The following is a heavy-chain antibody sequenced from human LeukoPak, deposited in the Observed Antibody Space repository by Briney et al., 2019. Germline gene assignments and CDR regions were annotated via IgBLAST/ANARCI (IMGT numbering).Heavy chain of an antibody. CDR3: ARDRPQQWLVRGQRGYYYYMDV. Sequence: PGRSLRLSCAASGFAFSSFAMHWVRQAPGKGLEWVANIKQDGSEKYYVDSVKGRFTISRDNAKNSLYLQMNSLRAEDTAVYYCARDRPQQWLVRGQRGYYYYMDVWGKGTTVTISS. CDR2: IKQDGSEK. V-gene: IGHV3-7*01. D-gene: IGHD6-19*01. CDR1: GFAFSSFA. J-gene: IGHJ6*03.